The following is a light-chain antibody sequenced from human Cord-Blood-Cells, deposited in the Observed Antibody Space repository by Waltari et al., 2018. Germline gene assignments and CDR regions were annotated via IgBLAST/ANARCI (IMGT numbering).Light chain of an antibody. Sequence: EIVLTQSPATLSLSPGERATLSCRASQSVSSHLAWYQQKPGQAPRPLIYDASNRATGIPARFSGSGSGTDFTLTISSLEPEDFAVYYCQQRSNWRTFGQGTKVEIK. V-gene: IGKV3-11*01. J-gene: IGKJ1*01. CDR1: QSVSSH. CDR3: QQRSNWRT. CDR2: DAS.